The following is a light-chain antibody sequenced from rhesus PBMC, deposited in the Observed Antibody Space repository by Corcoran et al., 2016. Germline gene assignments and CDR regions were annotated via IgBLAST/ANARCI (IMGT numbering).Light chain of an antibody. Sequence: QAALTQSPSVSGSPGQSVTISCTETSSDIGCYNRVSWYQQLPGKAPKLMIYECSKRPSGVSDRFSGSESGNTASLTISGLQAEYESYYSCSSSAVGSAYIFGTGTRLTVL. CDR1: SSDIGCYNR. CDR2: ECS. V-gene: IGLV2-13*02. CDR3: SSSAVGSAYI. J-gene: IGLJ1*01.